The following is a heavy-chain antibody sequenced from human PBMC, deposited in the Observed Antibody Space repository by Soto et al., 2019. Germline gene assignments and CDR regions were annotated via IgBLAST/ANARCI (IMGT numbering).Heavy chain of an antibody. V-gene: IGHV3-23*01. CDR3: AKHAEYQLVSWFDP. J-gene: IGHJ5*02. CDR1: GFSFSTYA. D-gene: IGHD2-2*01. CDR2: IRAGGGNT. Sequence: EVQLLESGGGLVQPGGSLRLSCAVSGFSFSTYAMSWVRQAPGKGLEWVSGIRAGGGNTYYADSVRGRFTISRDNSKDTLYLQITSLRAEDTAFYYCAKHAEYQLVSWFDPWGQGTLVTVSS.